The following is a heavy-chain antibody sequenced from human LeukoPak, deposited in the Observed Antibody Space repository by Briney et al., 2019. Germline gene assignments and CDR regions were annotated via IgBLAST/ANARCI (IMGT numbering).Heavy chain of an antibody. CDR1: GFTFSSYG. CDR3: AIISYPPADYVPFDY. D-gene: IGHD3-16*01. V-gene: IGHV3-33*01. Sequence: PGGSLRLSCAASGFTFSSYGMHWVRQAPGKGLEWVAVIWYDGSNKYYANSVKGRFTISRDNSKNTLYLQMNSLRAEDTAVYYCAIISYPPADYVPFDYWGQGTLVTVSS. J-gene: IGHJ4*02. CDR2: IWYDGSNK.